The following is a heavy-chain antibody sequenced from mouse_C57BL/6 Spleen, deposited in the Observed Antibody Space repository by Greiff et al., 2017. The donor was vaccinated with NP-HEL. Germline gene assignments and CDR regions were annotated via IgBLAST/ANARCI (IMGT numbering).Heavy chain of an antibody. D-gene: IGHD2-1*01. CDR3: ASHYGNYGYFDV. J-gene: IGHJ1*03. CDR2: IYPRSGNT. CDR1: GYTFTSYG. Sequence: VQLQQSGAELARPGASVKLSCKASGYTFTSYGISWVKQRTGQGLEWIGEIYPRSGNTYYNEKFKGKATLTADKSSSTAYMELRSLTSEDSAVYFCASHYGNYGYFDVWGTGTTVTVSS. V-gene: IGHV1-81*01.